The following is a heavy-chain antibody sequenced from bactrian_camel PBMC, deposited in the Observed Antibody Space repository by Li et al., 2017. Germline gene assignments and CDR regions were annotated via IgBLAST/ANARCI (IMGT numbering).Heavy chain of an antibody. J-gene: IGHJ4*01. D-gene: IGHD1*01. CDR2: IYTRTT. Sequence: HVQLVESGGGSVQAGGSLQLSCVASRSICSNHCLGWFRQAPGKEREAVAAIYTRTTFYADSVKGRFTIYQDNAENTVHLQLNSLKTEDTAMYYCAKLDVGWWGQGTQVTVS. V-gene: IGHV3S1*01. CDR1: RSICSNHC. CDR3: AKLDVGW.